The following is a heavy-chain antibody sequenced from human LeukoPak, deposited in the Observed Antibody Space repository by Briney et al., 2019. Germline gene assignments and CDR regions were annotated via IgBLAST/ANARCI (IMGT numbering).Heavy chain of an antibody. V-gene: IGHV3-23*01. Sequence: GGSLRLSCAASGFTVSSNYMSWVRQAPGKGLEWVSAISGSGGSTYYADSVKGRFTISRDNSKNTLYLQMNSLRAEDTAVYYCAKEARQWLVPVVDYWGQGTLVTVSS. CDR1: GFTVSSNY. J-gene: IGHJ4*02. CDR3: AKEARQWLVPVVDY. D-gene: IGHD6-19*01. CDR2: ISGSGGST.